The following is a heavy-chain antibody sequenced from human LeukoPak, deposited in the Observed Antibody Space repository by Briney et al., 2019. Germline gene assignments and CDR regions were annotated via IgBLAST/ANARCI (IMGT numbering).Heavy chain of an antibody. Sequence: GGSVRLSCEASGLAFRSHWMHWVRQAPGKGLVWVSCITNDGSSTTYADSVKGRFTISRDNAKNMLYLQVNSLRAEDTAVYYCATQQEGNPAYWGQGTLVTVSS. J-gene: IGHJ4*02. D-gene: IGHD1-14*01. CDR1: GLAFRSHW. CDR3: ATQQEGNPAY. CDR2: ITNDGSST. V-gene: IGHV3-74*01.